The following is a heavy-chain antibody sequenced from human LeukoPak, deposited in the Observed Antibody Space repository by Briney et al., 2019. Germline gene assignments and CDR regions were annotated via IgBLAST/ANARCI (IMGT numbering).Heavy chain of an antibody. Sequence: GGSLRLSCAASGFTFSRFWMHWVRQVPGKELVWVARIDTDGSTTEYADSVKGRFTISRDNAKNTLYLQMNSLRDEDTAVYYCAKDSHWILFDDWGQGTLVTVSS. CDR2: IDTDGSTT. CDR3: AKDSHWILFDD. J-gene: IGHJ4*02. CDR1: GFTFSRFW. D-gene: IGHD2-2*03. V-gene: IGHV3-74*03.